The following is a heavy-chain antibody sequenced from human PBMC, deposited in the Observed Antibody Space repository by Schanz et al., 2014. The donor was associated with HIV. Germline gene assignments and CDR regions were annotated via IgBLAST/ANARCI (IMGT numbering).Heavy chain of an antibody. J-gene: IGHJ4*02. CDR2: IWYDGRNK. V-gene: IGHV3-30*18. CDR1: GFTFSAYV. Sequence: QVQLVESGGGVVQPGRSLRLSCAASGFTFSAYVMHWGRQAPGKGLEWVAVIWYDGRNKHYADSVKGRFTISRDNSKNTLYLQMNSLRAEDTAVYYCAKDQGDVSGTPFDYWGQGTLVTVSS. D-gene: IGHD1-20*01. CDR3: AKDQGDVSGTPFDY.